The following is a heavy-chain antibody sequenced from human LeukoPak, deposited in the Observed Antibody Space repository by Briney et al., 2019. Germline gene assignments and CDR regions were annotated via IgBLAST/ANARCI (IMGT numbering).Heavy chain of an antibody. V-gene: IGHV4-39*01. CDR3: ARFAAGWNEYYFDY. D-gene: IGHD1-1*01. J-gene: IGHJ4*02. CDR1: GGSISSSSYY. CDR2: IYYSGST. Sequence: AETLSLTCTVSGGSISSSSYYWGWIRQPPGKGLEWIGCIYYSGSTCYNPSLKSRVTISVDTSKNQFSLKLSSVTAADTAVYYCARFAAGWNEYYFDYWGQGTLVTVSS.